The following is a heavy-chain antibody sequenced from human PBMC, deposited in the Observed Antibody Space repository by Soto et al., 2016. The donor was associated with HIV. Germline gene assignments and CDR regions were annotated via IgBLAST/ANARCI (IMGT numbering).Heavy chain of an antibody. D-gene: IGHD3-22*01. CDR3: AKDSTSSSFYDITGRGKFFFDF. CDR2: VSGDGENT. Sequence: EVQLLESGGDFLQPGGSLRLSCAASGFTFTNYAMTWVRQAPGKGLVWVSSVSGDGENTFYVDSVKGRFTISRDNSKNTLFLQMDSLRAEDTAIYYCAKDSTSSSFYDITGRGKFFFDFWAREPWSPSPQ. J-gene: IGHJ4*02. V-gene: IGHV3-23*01. CDR1: GFTFTNYA.